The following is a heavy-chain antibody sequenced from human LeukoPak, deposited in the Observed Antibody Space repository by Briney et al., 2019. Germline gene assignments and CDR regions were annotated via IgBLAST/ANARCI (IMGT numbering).Heavy chain of an antibody. Sequence: PGRSLRLSCAASGFTFSSYAMHWVRQAPGKGLEWVAVISYDGSNKYYADSVKGRFTISRDNSKNTLYLQMNSLRAEDTAVYYCARDLLERWPQFPDYWGQGTLVTVSS. CDR2: ISYDGSNK. D-gene: IGHD5-24*01. CDR3: ARDLLERWPQFPDY. CDR1: GFTFSSYA. J-gene: IGHJ4*02. V-gene: IGHV3-30*04.